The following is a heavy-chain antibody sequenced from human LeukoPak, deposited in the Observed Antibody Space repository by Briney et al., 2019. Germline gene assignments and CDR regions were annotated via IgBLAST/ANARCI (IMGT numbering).Heavy chain of an antibody. J-gene: IGHJ6*02. D-gene: IGHD1-26*01. Sequence: GESLKICSKGSGYSFTGYWIGWVRQMPGKGLEWLGIIHPGHSDIRYSPSFQGQVTISVDKSINTAYLQWSSLKASDTAMYYCARRSYYYYSGMDVWGQGTTVTVSS. CDR1: GYSFTGYW. CDR3: ARRSYYYYSGMDV. V-gene: IGHV5-51*01. CDR2: IHPGHSDI.